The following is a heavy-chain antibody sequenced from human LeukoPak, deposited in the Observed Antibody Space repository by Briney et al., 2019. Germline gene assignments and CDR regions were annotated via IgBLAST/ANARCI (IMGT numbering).Heavy chain of an antibody. V-gene: IGHV4-34*01. CDR2: INHSGST. Sequence: TSETLSLTCAVYGGSFSGYYWSWIRQPPGKGLEWIGEINHSGSTNYNPSLKSRVTISVDTSKNQFSLKLSSVTAADTAVYYCARGQFDYWGQGTLVTVSP. CDR3: ARGQFDY. CDR1: GGSFSGYY. J-gene: IGHJ4*02.